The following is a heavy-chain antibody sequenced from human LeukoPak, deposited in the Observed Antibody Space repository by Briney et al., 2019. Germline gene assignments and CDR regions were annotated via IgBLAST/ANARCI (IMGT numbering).Heavy chain of an antibody. Sequence: SETLSLTCTVSGGSITSSSYFWVWIRQPPGKGLEWIGSIFHSGNTYYNASLKSQVSISIDTSKNQFSLRLTSVTAADTAVYYCARQTGSGLFILPGGQGTLVTVSS. V-gene: IGHV4-39*01. J-gene: IGHJ4*02. D-gene: IGHD3/OR15-3a*01. CDR3: ARQTGSGLFILP. CDR2: IFHSGNT. CDR1: GGSITSSSYF.